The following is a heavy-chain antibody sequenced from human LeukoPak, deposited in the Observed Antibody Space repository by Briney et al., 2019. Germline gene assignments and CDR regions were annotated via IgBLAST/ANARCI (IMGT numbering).Heavy chain of an antibody. CDR2: IYYSGST. CDR3: ARDREYYDSSGYGYFDY. V-gene: IGHV4-39*07. D-gene: IGHD3-22*01. J-gene: IGHJ4*02. CDR1: DDSISSSSYY. Sequence: SETLSLTCTVSDDSISSSSYYWGWIRQPPGKGLEWLGSIYYSGSTYYNPSLKSRVTISVDTSKNQFSLKLSSVTAADTAVYYCARDREYYDSSGYGYFDYWGQGTLVTVSS.